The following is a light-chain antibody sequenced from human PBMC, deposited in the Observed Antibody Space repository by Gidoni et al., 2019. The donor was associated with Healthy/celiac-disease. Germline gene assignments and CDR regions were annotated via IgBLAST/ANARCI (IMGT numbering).Light chain of an antibody. CDR2: DAS. J-gene: IGKJ1*01. Sequence: EIVLTQSPATLSLSPGERATLSCRASQSVSSYLAWYQQKPGQAPRRLIYDASNRATGIPARLSGSGSGTDVTLTISSLEPEDFAVYYCQQRSNWPTFGQGTKVEIK. V-gene: IGKV3-11*01. CDR3: QQRSNWPT. CDR1: QSVSSY.